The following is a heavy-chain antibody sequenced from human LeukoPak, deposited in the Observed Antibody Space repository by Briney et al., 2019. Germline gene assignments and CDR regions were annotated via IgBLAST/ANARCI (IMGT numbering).Heavy chain of an antibody. CDR3: ARDKDYGDKRLLDY. J-gene: IGHJ4*02. V-gene: IGHV3-21*01. Sequence: GGSLRLSCAASGFTFSSYSMSWVRQAPGKGLEWVSSISSGRSYIYYADSVKGRFTISRDNAKNSLYLQMDSLRAEDTAVYYCARDKDYGDKRLLDYWGQGTLVTVSS. CDR2: ISSGRSYI. CDR1: GFTFSSYS. D-gene: IGHD4-23*01.